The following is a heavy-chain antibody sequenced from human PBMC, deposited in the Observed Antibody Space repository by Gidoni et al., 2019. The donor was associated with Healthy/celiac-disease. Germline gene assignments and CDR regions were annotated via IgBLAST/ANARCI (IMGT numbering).Heavy chain of an antibody. Sequence: EVQLLESGGGLVQPGGSLRLSCAASGFTFRSHAMSWVGQAPGKGLEWVSAISGSGGSTYYADSVKGRFTISRDNSKNTLYLQMNSLRAEDTAVYYCAKDPRHYYDSNGYYGDAFDIWGQGTMVTVSS. CDR3: AKDPRHYYDSNGYYGDAFDI. CDR1: GFTFRSHA. D-gene: IGHD3-22*01. J-gene: IGHJ3*02. CDR2: ISGSGGST. V-gene: IGHV3-23*01.